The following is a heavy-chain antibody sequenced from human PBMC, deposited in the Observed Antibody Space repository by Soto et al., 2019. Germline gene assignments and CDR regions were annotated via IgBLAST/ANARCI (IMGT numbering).Heavy chain of an antibody. CDR1: GGTFSSYT. D-gene: IGHD3-22*01. CDR2: IIPILGIA. V-gene: IGHV1-69*02. Sequence: SVKVSCKASGGTFSSYTISWVRQAPGQGLEWMGRIIPILGIANYAQKFQGRVTITADKSTSTAYMELSSLRSEDTAVYYCARVSYYYDSSGYYSPFDYWGQGTLVTVSS. J-gene: IGHJ4*02. CDR3: ARVSYYYDSSGYYSPFDY.